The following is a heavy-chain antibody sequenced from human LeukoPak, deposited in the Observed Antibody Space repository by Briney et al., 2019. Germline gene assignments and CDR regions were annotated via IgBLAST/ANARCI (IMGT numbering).Heavy chain of an antibody. CDR1: GGSISSSSYY. CDR3: ASRSSWYGGAWFDY. V-gene: IGHV4-39*01. J-gene: IGHJ4*02. D-gene: IGHD6-13*01. CDR2: IYYSGST. Sequence: PSETLSLTCTVSGGSISSSSYYWGWIRQPPGKGLEWIGSIYYSGSTYYNPTLKSRVIISVDTSKNQFSLKLSSVTAVDTAVYYCASRSSWYGGAWFDYWGQGTLVTVSS.